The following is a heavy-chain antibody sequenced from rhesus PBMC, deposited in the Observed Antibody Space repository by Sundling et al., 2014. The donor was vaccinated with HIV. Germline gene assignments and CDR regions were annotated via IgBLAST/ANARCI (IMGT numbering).Heavy chain of an antibody. D-gene: IGHD2-39*02. J-gene: IGHJ4*01. CDR1: GGSMSSNL. Sequence: QVQLQESGPGLVKPSETLSLTCGVSGGSMSSNLWNWIRQSPGKGLEWIGRIYDASGTTIYNPSLTSRVTISIDTSKTQFSLKVTSLTAADTAVYYCAREKWWCPNDWGQGILVTVSS. CDR2: IYDASGTT. CDR3: AREKWWCPND. V-gene: IGHV4-147*01.